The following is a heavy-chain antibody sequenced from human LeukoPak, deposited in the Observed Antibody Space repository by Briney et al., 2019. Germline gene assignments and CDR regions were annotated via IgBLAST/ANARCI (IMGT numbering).Heavy chain of an antibody. CDR3: ARDKSPYIMDV. D-gene: IGHD3-16*01. CDR1: GYTFTRYG. Sequence: ASVKVSCKASGYTFTRYGISRVRQAPGQVLEWMGWISADNANTNFAQKFQDRVIMTTDTSTSTAYMEVRSLRSDDTAIYYCARDKSPYIMDVWGQGTTVTVSS. V-gene: IGHV1-18*01. CDR2: ISADNANT. J-gene: IGHJ6*02.